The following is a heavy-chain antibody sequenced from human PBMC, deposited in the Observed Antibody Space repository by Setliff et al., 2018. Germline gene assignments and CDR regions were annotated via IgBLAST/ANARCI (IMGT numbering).Heavy chain of an antibody. CDR1: GGTFSSSA. J-gene: IGHJ3*02. Sequence: SVKVSCKASGGTFSSSAISWVRQAPGQGLEWVGRIIPFFGTANSAQKFQGRVTVTAGESATTAYMELRSLRSEDTAVYYCARDLNRWFGEFAFDIWGQGTMVTVSS. CDR2: IIPFFGTA. D-gene: IGHD3-10*01. V-gene: IGHV1-69*13. CDR3: ARDLNRWFGEFAFDI.